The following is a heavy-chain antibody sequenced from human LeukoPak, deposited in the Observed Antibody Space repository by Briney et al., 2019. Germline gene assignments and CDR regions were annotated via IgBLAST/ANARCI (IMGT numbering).Heavy chain of an antibody. J-gene: IGHJ6*03. CDR3: GGKEWAAGLPADYYYYMDV. CDR1: GGSFSGYY. Sequence: SETLSLTCAVYGGSFSGYYWSWIRQPPGKGLEWIGSIYYSGSTYYNPSLKSRVTISVDTSKNQFSLKLSSVTAADTAVYYCGGKEWAAGLPADYYYYMDVWGKGTTVTISS. CDR2: IYYSGST. V-gene: IGHV4-34*01. D-gene: IGHD6-13*01.